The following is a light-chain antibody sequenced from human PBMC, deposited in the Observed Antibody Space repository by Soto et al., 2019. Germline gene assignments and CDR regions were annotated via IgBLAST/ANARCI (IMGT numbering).Light chain of an antibody. CDR1: SSNIGSNT. V-gene: IGLV1-44*01. Sequence: QPVLTQPPSASGTPGQRVTISCSGSSSNIGSNTVNWYQQLPGTAPKLLIYSNNQRPSGVPDRFSGSKSGTSASLAISGLQSEDEADYYCAAWDDSLNAVYVFGTGTKLTVL. CDR2: SNN. J-gene: IGLJ1*01. CDR3: AAWDDSLNAVYV.